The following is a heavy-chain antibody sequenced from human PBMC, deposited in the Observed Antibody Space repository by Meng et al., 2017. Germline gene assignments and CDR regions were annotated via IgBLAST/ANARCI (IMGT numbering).Heavy chain of an antibody. V-gene: IGHV3-33*01. D-gene: IGHD6-19*01. CDR3: ARGLIAVAGTLFDY. J-gene: IGHJ4*02. Sequence: GESLKISCAASGFTFSSYGMHWVRQAPGKGLEWVAVIWYDGSNKYYADSVKGRFTISRDNSKNTLYLQMNSLRAEDTAVYYCARGLIAVAGTLFDYWGQGTLVTVSS. CDR1: GFTFSSYG. CDR2: IWYDGSNK.